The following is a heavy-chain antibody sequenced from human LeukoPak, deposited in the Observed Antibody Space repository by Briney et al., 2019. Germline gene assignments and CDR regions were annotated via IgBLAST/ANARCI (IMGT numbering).Heavy chain of an antibody. Sequence: GASVKVSCKASGGTFSSYAISWVRQAPGQGLEWMGGIIPIFGTANYAQKFQGRVTITADKSTSTAYTELSSLRSEDTAVYYCARDPVRRYSSGWYESADYYYYYYMDVWGKGTTVTVSS. V-gene: IGHV1-69*06. CDR3: ARDPVRRYSSGWYESADYYYYYYMDV. D-gene: IGHD6-19*01. CDR2: IIPIFGTA. J-gene: IGHJ6*03. CDR1: GGTFSSYA.